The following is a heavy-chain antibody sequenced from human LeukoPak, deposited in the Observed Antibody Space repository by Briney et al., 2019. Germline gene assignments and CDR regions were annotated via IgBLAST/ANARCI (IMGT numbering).Heavy chain of an antibody. CDR2: INHSGSI. J-gene: IGHJ5*02. CDR1: GGSISSYY. CDR3: ARGPTDSSGYYYWFDP. V-gene: IGHV4-34*01. Sequence: KSSETLSLTCTVSGGSISSYYWSWIRQPPGKGLEWIGEINHSGSINYNPSLKSRVTISVDTSKNQFSLKLSSVTAADTAVYYCARGPTDSSGYYYWFDPWGQGTLVTVSS. D-gene: IGHD3-22*01.